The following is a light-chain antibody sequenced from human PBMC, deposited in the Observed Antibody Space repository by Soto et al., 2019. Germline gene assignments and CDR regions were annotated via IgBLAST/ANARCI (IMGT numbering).Light chain of an antibody. V-gene: IGLV2-8*01. CDR1: RSDVGGYNY. Sequence: QSALTQPPSASESPGQSVTISCTGTRSDVGGYNYVSWYQQYPGKAPKLIIYEVNKRPSGVPDRFSGSKSGITASLTVSGLQAEDEADYYCATWDVSLSGWVFGGGTKLTVL. J-gene: IGLJ3*02. CDR2: EVN. CDR3: ATWDVSLSGWV.